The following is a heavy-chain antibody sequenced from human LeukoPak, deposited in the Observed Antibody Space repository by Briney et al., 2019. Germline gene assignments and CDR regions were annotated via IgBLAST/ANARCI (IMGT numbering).Heavy chain of an antibody. V-gene: IGHV7-4-1*02. J-gene: IGHJ4*02. CDR3: ARGDYDYVWGSIEY. CDR2: INTNTGNP. Sequence: ASVKVSCKASGGTFSSYAISWVRQAPGQGLEWMGWINTNTGNPTYAQGFTGRFVFCLDTSVGTTYLQISSLKAEDTAVYYCARGDYDYVWGSIEYWGQGTLVTVSS. D-gene: IGHD3-16*01. CDR1: GGTFSSYA.